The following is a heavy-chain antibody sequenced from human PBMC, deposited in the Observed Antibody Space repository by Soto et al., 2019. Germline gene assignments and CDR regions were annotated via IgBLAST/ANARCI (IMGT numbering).Heavy chain of an antibody. J-gene: IGHJ4*02. CDR3: ARGIWFDWYYFDY. CDR1: GFTFSSYG. D-gene: IGHD3-9*01. V-gene: IGHV3-33*01. Sequence: QVQLVESGGGVVQPGRSLRLSCAASGFTFSSYGMHWVRQAPGKGLEWVAVIWYDGSNKYYADSVKGRFTISRDNSKNTLYLQMNSLRAEDTAVYYCARGIWFDWYYFDYWGQGTLVTVSS. CDR2: IWYDGSNK.